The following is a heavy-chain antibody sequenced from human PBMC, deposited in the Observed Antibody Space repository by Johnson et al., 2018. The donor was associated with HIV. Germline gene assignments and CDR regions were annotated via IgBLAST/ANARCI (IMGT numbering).Heavy chain of an antibody. V-gene: IGHV3-30*04. CDR3: AKVAVATAAGGVALDI. D-gene: IGHD6-13*01. CDR2: ISYDGSNK. Sequence: EQLVESGGGVVQPGRSLRLSCAASGFTFSSYAMHWVRQAPGKGLEWVAVISYDGSNKHYSDSVKGRFTISRDNSNNILYLQMNSLRVEDTAVYYCAKVAVATAAGGVALDIWGPGTMVTVS. J-gene: IGHJ3*02. CDR1: GFTFSSYA.